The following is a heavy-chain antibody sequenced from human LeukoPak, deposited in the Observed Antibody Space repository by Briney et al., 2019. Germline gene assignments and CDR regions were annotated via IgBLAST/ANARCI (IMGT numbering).Heavy chain of an antibody. J-gene: IGHJ4*02. CDR2: IFYSGST. Sequence: SETLSLTCTVSGVSISSSTYYWGWIRQPPGKGLEWIGTIFYSGSTYYNPSLKSRVTISIDTSKNHFSLNLTSVTAADTAVYYCARDLGHVETAMLYNYWGQGTLVTVSS. D-gene: IGHD5-18*01. V-gene: IGHV4-39*07. CDR3: ARDLGHVETAMLYNY. CDR1: GVSISSSTYY.